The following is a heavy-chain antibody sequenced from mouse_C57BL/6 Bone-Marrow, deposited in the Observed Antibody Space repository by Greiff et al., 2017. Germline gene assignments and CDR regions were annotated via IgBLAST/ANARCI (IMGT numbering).Heavy chain of an antibody. CDR1: GYAFTNYL. CDR3: ARGDYYGSSYWYFDV. CDR2: INPGSGGT. V-gene: IGHV1-54*01. D-gene: IGHD1-1*01. Sequence: QVQLQQSGAELVRPGTSVKVSCKASGYAFTNYLIEWVKQRPGQGLEWIGVINPGSGGTNYKEKFKGKATLTADKSSSTAYMQLSSLTSEDSAVYFCARGDYYGSSYWYFDVWGTGTTVTVSS. J-gene: IGHJ1*03.